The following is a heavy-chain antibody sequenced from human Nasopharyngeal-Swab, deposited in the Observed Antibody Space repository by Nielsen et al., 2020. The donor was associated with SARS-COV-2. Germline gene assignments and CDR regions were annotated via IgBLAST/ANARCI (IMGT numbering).Heavy chain of an antibody. CDR2: ISSSSSTI. CDR1: GFTFSSYS. V-gene: IGHV3-48*02. J-gene: IGHJ4*02. D-gene: IGHD3-16*02. CDR3: ARGDAVYDYVWGSNRPRSFDY. Sequence: GESLKISCAASGFTFSSYSMNWVRQAPGKGLEWVSYISSSSSTIYYADSVKGRFTISRDNAKNSLYVQMNSLRDEDTAVYYCARGDAVYDYVWGSNRPRSFDYWGQGTLVTVSS.